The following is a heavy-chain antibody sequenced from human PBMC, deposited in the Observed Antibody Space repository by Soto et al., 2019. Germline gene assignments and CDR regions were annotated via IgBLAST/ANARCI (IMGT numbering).Heavy chain of an antibody. CDR2: IGGSGGRT. Sequence: GALRLSCAASGFTFNSYVMSWGLQAPGKGLERVSVIGGSGGRTYYADSVKGRFTISRDNSKNTLYLQMNSLRAEDTAVYYCAKLGYSYGGIDYWGQGTLVTVSS. D-gene: IGHD5-18*01. CDR3: AKLGYSYGGIDY. J-gene: IGHJ4*02. CDR1: GFTFNSYV. V-gene: IGHV3-23*01.